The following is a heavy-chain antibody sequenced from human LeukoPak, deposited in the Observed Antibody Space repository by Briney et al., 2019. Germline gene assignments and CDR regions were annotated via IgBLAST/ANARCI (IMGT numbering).Heavy chain of an antibody. J-gene: IGHJ4*02. Sequence: PGGSLRLSCAASGFTFSSYSMNWVRQAPGKGLEWVSSISSSSSYIYYADSVKGRFTISRDNAKNSLYLQMNSLRAEDTAVYYCASSIVVVPAALTYWGQGTLVTVSS. D-gene: IGHD2-2*01. CDR2: ISSSSSYI. V-gene: IGHV3-21*01. CDR3: ASSIVVVPAALTY. CDR1: GFTFSSYS.